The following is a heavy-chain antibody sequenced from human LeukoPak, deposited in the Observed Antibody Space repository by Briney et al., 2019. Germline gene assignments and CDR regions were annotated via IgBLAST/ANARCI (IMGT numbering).Heavy chain of an antibody. D-gene: IGHD1-1*01. CDR3: VRDSRVDNPGLY. V-gene: IGHV3-53*01. J-gene: IGHJ4*02. CDR1: GFSFTTYW. Sequence: GGSLRLSCAASGFSFTTYWMSWVRQAPGKGLEWVSVIYTGESASYADSVKGRFSISRDISENTLYLQMDSLRAEDTAVYYCVRDSRVDNPGLYWGQGTLVTVSS. CDR2: IYTGESA.